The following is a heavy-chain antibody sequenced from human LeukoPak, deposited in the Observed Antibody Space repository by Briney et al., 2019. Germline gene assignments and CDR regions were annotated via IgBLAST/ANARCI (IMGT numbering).Heavy chain of an antibody. CDR3: ARRYFYYYYMDV. J-gene: IGHJ6*03. CDR1: GYTFTGYY. D-gene: IGHD2/OR15-2a*01. Sequence: ASVTVSCKASGYTFTGYYMHWVRQAPGQGPEWMGWINPNSGGTNYAQKFQGRVTMTRDTSISTAYMELSRLRSDDTAVYYCARRYFYYYYMDVWGKGTTVTVSS. CDR2: INPNSGGT. V-gene: IGHV1-2*02.